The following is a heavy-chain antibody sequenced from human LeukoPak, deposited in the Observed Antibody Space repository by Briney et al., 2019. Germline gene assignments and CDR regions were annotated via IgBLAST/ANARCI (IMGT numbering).Heavy chain of an antibody. D-gene: IGHD3-22*01. CDR1: GFTFISYW. CDR2: IRSDGCST. J-gene: IGHJ4*02. CDR3: ASRIPYDSSSY. Sequence: GGSLRLSCAASGFTFISYWMHWVRQAPATGLVGVSLIRSDGCSTDYADSVKGRFTIARDNAKNTLYLQMNSLRAEDTAVYYCASRIPYDSSSYWGQGTLVTVSS. V-gene: IGHV3-74*01.